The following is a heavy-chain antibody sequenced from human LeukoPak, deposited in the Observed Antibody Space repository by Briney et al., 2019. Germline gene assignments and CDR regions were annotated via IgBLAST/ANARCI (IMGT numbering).Heavy chain of an antibody. CDR2: INSDGSSI. V-gene: IGHV3-74*01. Sequence: SGGSLRLSCAASGFTFSSYWMHWVRQAPGKGLVWVSRINSDGSSISYADSVKGRFTISRDNAKNTLYLQMNSLRAEDTAVYYCASSFWSGYYDFWGPGTLVTVSS. CDR1: GFTFSSYW. CDR3: ASSFWSGYYDF. J-gene: IGHJ4*02. D-gene: IGHD3-3*01.